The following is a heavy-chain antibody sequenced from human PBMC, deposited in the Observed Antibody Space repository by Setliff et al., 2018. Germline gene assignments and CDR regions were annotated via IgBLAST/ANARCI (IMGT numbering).Heavy chain of an antibody. Sequence: PGGSLRLSCVASGFKFVDHVMYWVRQVPGKGLEWVAGITWNSDNTGYADSVKGRFTISRDNAKNSLSLQMNSLRVEDTAVYHCARSDGGSSGLDYWGQGTLITVSS. CDR2: ITWNSDNT. CDR3: ARSDGGSSGLDY. D-gene: IGHD2-15*01. J-gene: IGHJ4*02. CDR1: GFKFVDHV. V-gene: IGHV3-9*01.